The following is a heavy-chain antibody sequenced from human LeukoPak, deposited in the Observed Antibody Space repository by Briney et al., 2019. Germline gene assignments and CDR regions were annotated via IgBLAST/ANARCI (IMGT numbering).Heavy chain of an antibody. D-gene: IGHD6-13*01. Sequence: SETLSLTRTVSGGSISSYYWSWIRQPPGKGLEWIGYIYYSGSTNYNPSLKSRVTISVDTSKNQFSLKLSSVTAADTAVYYCARRVAIAAAGQFDYWGQGTLVTVSS. J-gene: IGHJ4*02. CDR3: ARRVAIAAAGQFDY. CDR1: GGSISSYY. CDR2: IYYSGST. V-gene: IGHV4-59*08.